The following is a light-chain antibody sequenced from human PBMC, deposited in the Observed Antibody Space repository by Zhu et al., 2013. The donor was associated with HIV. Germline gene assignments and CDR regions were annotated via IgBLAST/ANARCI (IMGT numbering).Light chain of an antibody. V-gene: IGKV3-11*01. CDR1: QSVSSA. Sequence: EIVLTQSPATLSLSPGERATLSCRASQSVSSALVWYQQKVGQAPRLLIYEASNRATGIPAKFSGSGSGTDFTLTISSLEPEDFATYYCQQYDNYSPTFGQGTKVEV. CDR2: EAS. J-gene: IGKJ1*01. CDR3: QQYDNYSPT.